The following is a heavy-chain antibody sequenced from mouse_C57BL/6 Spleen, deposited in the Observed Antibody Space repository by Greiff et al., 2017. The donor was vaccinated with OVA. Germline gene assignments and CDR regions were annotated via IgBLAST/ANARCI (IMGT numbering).Heavy chain of an antibody. J-gene: IGHJ4*01. V-gene: IGHV1-26*01. CDR3: ARGGSSYVEEAMDY. Sequence: EVQLQQSGPELVKPGASVKISCKASGYTFTDYYMNWVKQSHGKSLEWIGDINPNNGGTSYNQKFKGKATLTVDKSSSTAYLELRSLTSEDSAVYYCARGGSSYVEEAMDYWGQGTSVTVSS. CDR1: GYTFTDYY. CDR2: INPNNGGT. D-gene: IGHD1-1*01.